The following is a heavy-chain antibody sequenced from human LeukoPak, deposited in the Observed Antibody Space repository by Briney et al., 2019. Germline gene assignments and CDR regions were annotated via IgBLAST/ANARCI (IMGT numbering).Heavy chain of an antibody. D-gene: IGHD5-18*01. J-gene: IGHJ3*02. CDR3: ARGPYSYRAFDI. Sequence: RSSETLSHTCTVSGDSISSGGNYWDWIRQQPRRGLEWIGYIYYSGSTYYNPSLKSRVTISGDTSKNQFSLKLSSVTAADTAVYYCARGPYSYRAFDIWGQGTMVSVSS. CDR1: GDSISSGGNY. V-gene: IGHV4-31*03. CDR2: IYYSGST.